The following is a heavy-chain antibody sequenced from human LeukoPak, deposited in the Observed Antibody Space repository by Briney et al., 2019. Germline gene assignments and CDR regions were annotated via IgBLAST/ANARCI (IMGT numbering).Heavy chain of an antibody. CDR3: ARGGWSIDF. D-gene: IGHD2-15*01. CDR1: GGSMSGYY. J-gene: IGHJ2*01. Sequence: SETLSLTCTVSGGSMSGYYWSWIRQPPGKGPELIGYIHSTGSTGYNPSLKSRVTISVDTSKNQFSLGLRSVTTADTAVYYCARGGWSIDFWGRGTLVTVS. V-gene: IGHV4-59*01. CDR2: IHSTGST.